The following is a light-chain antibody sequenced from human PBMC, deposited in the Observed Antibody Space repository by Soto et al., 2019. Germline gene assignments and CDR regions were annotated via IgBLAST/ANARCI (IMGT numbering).Light chain of an antibody. CDR3: LLSYSGPRVV. Sequence: QAVVTQEPSLTVSPGGTVTLTCGSSTGAVTSSHYPYWLQQRPGQAPRTLIYDTDNRHSWTPARFSGSLLGGKAALTLSGAQPDDEAVYYCLLSYSGPRVVFGGGTKLTVL. J-gene: IGLJ2*01. V-gene: IGLV7-46*01. CDR2: DTD. CDR1: TGAVTSSHY.